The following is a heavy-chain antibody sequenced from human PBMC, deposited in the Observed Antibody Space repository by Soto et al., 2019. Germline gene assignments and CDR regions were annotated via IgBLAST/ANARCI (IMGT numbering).Heavy chain of an antibody. CDR2: ISGSGGTT. J-gene: IGHJ4*02. Sequence: PGGSLRLSCAASGFTFSSYAMNWVRQAPGKGLEWVSAISGSGGTTNYADSVKGRFTISRDNSKNTLYLQMNSLRDEDTAVYYCARESSYGNSLDYWGQGIPVTVSS. D-gene: IGHD1-26*01. CDR1: GFTFSSYA. CDR3: ARESSYGNSLDY. V-gene: IGHV3-23*01.